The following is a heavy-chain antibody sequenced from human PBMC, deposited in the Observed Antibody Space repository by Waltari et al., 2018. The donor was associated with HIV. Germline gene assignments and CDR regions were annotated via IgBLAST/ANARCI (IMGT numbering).Heavy chain of an antibody. J-gene: IGHJ4*02. V-gene: IGHV3-15*01. CDR3: TSAERIAVAGRVY. CDR1: GLTFSNAW. D-gene: IGHD6-19*01. CDR2: IKSKTDGGTT. Sequence: EVQLVEAGGGLVTTGGSIRLSCAASGLTFSNAWMCWVRQAPGEGVGGVGRIKSKTDGGTTDDTAPMKGRFTISRDDSKNTLYLQMNSLKTEDTAVYCCTSAERIAVAGRVYWGQGTLVTVSS.